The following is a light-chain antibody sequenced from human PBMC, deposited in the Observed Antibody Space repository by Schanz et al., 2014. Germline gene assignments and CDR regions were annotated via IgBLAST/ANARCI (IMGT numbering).Light chain of an antibody. CDR1: SSDVGGYDY. CDR3: SSFTSSSSCL. V-gene: IGLV2-14*03. CDR2: DVN. J-gene: IGLJ2*01. Sequence: QSALTQPASVSGSPGQSITISCTGTSSDVGGYDYVSWYQQHPAKAPKLMIYDVNNRPSGVSHRFSGSKSGTTASLTISDLQAEDEADYYCSSFTSSSSCLFGGGTQLTVL.